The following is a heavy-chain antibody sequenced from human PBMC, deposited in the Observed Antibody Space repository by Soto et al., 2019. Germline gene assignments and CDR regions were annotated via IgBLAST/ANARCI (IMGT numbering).Heavy chain of an antibody. CDR1: GFSLSTSGVR. V-gene: IGHV2-5*02. J-gene: IGHJ1*01. CDR3: AHITSPTVTTSAELLQD. D-gene: IGHD4-17*01. CDR2: IYWDDDK. Sequence: QITLKESGPTLVKPTQTLTLTCTFSGFSLSTSGVRVGWIRQPPGKALEWLALIYWDDDKRYSPPLKSRRTITKDTSKNQGVLTITNMDPVDTATYFCAHITSPTVTTSAELLQDWGQGSLVTVSS.